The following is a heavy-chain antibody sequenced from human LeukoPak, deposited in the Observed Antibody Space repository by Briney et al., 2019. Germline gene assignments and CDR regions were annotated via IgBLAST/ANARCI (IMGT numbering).Heavy chain of an antibody. CDR3: ARDRYGAAARYYFDY. CDR2: INPNSGGT. D-gene: IGHD6-13*01. Sequence: ASVKVSCKASGGTFSSYAISWVRQAPGQGLEWMGWINPNSGGTNYAQKFQGWVTMTRDTSISTAYMELSRLRSDDTAVYYCARDRYGAAARYYFDYWGQGTLVTVSS. V-gene: IGHV1-2*04. J-gene: IGHJ4*02. CDR1: GGTFSSYA.